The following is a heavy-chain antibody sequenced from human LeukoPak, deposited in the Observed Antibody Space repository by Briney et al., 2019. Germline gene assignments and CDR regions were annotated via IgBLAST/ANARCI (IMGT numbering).Heavy chain of an antibody. CDR2: IIPIFGTA. J-gene: IGHJ4*02. CDR3: ARDEYDSSGYYHVSAREGY. CDR1: GGTFSSYA. Sequence: ASVKVSCKASGGTFSSYAISWVRQAPGQGLEWMGRIIPIFGTANYAQKFQGRVTITTDESTSTAYMELSSLRSEDTAVYYCARDEYDSSGYYHVSAREGYWGQGTLVTVSS. D-gene: IGHD3-22*01. V-gene: IGHV1-69*05.